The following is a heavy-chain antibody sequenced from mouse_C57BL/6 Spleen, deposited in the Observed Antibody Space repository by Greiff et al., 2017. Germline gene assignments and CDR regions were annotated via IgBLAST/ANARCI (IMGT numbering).Heavy chain of an antibody. Sequence: EVQGVESGGGLVQPGGSLKLSCAASGFTFSDYYMYWVRQTPEKRLEWVAYISNGGGSTYYPDTVKGRFTISRDNAKNTLYLQMSRLKSEDTAMYYCARQDYGSSYGYFDVWGTGTTVTVSS. CDR2: ISNGGGST. CDR3: ARQDYGSSYGYFDV. D-gene: IGHD1-1*01. J-gene: IGHJ1*03. CDR1: GFTFSDYY. V-gene: IGHV5-12*01.